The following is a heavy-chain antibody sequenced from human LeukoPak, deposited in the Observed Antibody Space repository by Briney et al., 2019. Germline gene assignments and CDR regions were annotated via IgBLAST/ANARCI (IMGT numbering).Heavy chain of an antibody. J-gene: IGHJ4*02. D-gene: IGHD3-10*01. CDR2: IRYDGSNK. V-gene: IGHV3-30*02. CDR1: GFTFSSYG. Sequence: PGGSLRLSCAASGFTFSSYGMHWVRQAPGKGLEWVAFIRYDGSNKYYADSVKGRFTISRDNSKNTLYLQMNSLRAEDTAVYYCAKDRPVRGVGDEFDYWGQGTLVTVSS. CDR3: AKDRPVRGVGDEFDY.